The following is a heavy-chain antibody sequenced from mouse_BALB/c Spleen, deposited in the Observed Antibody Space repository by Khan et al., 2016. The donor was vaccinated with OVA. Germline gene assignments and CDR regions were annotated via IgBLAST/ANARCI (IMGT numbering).Heavy chain of an antibody. CDR2: INPYNDGT. J-gene: IGHJ4*01. CDR3: TRNTYYGNPYAMDY. CDR1: GYTFTSYV. Sequence: VQLQQSGPELVKPGASVKMSCKASGYTFTSYVMHWVKQKPGQGLEWIGYINPYNDGTKYNEKFKGKATLTSDKSSSTAYMELSSLTSEDSAVYCCTRNTYYGNPYAMDYWGQGTSVTGSS. D-gene: IGHD2-10*01. V-gene: IGHV1S136*01.